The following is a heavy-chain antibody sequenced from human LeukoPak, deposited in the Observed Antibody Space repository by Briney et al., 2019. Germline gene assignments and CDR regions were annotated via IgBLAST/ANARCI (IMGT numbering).Heavy chain of an antibody. CDR1: GFTFSSYG. D-gene: IGHD2-2*01. CDR2: ISYDGYNT. J-gene: IGHJ6*03. Sequence: GGSLRLSCAASGFTFSSYGMHWLRQAPGKGLEWVAVISYDGYNTYSTDSVKGRFTISRDNAKNSLYLQMNSLRAEDTAVYYCARDKVAGIVPAAPNTYYYYMDVWGKGTTVTASS. V-gene: IGHV3-30*03. CDR3: ARDKVAGIVPAAPNTYYYYMDV.